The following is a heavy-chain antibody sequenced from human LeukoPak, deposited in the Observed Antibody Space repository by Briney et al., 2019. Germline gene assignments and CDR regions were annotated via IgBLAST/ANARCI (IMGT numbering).Heavy chain of an antibody. CDR2: INHSGST. CDR1: GGSFSGYY. V-gene: IGHV4-34*01. D-gene: IGHD4-17*01. CDR3: ARGRATVTTSRAFDI. Sequence: SETLSLTCAVYGGSFSGYYWSWIRQPPGKGLEWIGEINHSGSTNYNPSLKSRVTISVDTSKNQFSLKLSSVTAADTAVYYCARGRATVTTSRAFDIWGQGTMVTVSS. J-gene: IGHJ3*02.